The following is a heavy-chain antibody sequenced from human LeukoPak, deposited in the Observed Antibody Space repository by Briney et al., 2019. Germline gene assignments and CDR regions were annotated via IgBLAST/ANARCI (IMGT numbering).Heavy chain of an antibody. CDR3: ARGERYDFWSSYYYMDV. CDR1: GGSFSGYY. J-gene: IGHJ6*03. CDR2: INHSGST. D-gene: IGHD3-3*01. Sequence: SETLSLTCAVYGGSFSGYYWSWIRQPPGKGLEWIGEINHSGSTKYNPSLKSRVTISVDTSKNQFSLKLSSVTAADTAVYYCARGERYDFWSSYYYMDVWGKGTTVTVSS. V-gene: IGHV4-34*01.